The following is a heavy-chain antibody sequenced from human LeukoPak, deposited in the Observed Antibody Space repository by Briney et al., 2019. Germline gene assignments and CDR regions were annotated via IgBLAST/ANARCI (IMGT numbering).Heavy chain of an antibody. CDR2: IIPIFGIA. J-gene: IGHJ5*02. D-gene: IGHD4-17*01. CDR3: ARGGDYGRPPYNWFDP. V-gene: IGHV1-69*04. Sequence: AASVKVSCKASGGTFSSYAISWVRQAPGQGLEWMGRIIPIFGIANYAQKLQGRVTITADKSTSTAYMELSSLRSEDTAVYYCARGGDYGRPPYNWFDPWGQGTLVTVSS. CDR1: GGTFSSYA.